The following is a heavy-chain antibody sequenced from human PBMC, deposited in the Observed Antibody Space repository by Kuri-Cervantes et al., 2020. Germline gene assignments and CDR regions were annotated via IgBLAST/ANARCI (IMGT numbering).Heavy chain of an antibody. V-gene: IGHV4-59*01. Sequence: GSLRLSCTVSGGSISSYYWSWIRQPPGKGLEWIGYIYYSGSTNYNPSLKSRVTISVDTSKNQFSLKLSSVTAADTAVYYCARGSSSWYGFDYWGQGTLVTVSS. CDR1: GGSISSYY. CDR2: IYYSGST. D-gene: IGHD6-13*01. CDR3: ARGSSSWYGFDY. J-gene: IGHJ4*02.